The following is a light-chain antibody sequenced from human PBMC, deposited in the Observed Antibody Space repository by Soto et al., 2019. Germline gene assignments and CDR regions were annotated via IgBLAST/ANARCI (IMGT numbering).Light chain of an antibody. J-gene: IGKJ1*01. CDR1: QSVSSN. V-gene: IGKV3-15*01. Sequence: EIVMTQSPATLYVSPGERATLSCRASQSVSSNFAWFQQKPGQAPRLLIYGASTRSTGIPARFSGSGSGKDFTLTISSLQSEDFAVYYCQQYNNWPPWTFGQGTKVEIK. CDR2: GAS. CDR3: QQYNNWPPWT.